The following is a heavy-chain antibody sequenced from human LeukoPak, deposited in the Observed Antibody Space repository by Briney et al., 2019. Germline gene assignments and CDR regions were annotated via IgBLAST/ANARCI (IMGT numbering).Heavy chain of an antibody. D-gene: IGHD2-15*01. V-gene: IGHV3-30*02. CDR3: ARSGRYCSGGSCYQEASLDY. Sequence: PGGSLRLSCAASGFTFSSYGMHWVRQAPGKGLEWVAFIRYDGSNKYDADSVKGRFTISRDNSKNTLYLQMNSLRAEDTAVYYCARSGRYCSGGSCYQEASLDYWGQGTLVTVSS. J-gene: IGHJ4*02. CDR1: GFTFSSYG. CDR2: IRYDGSNK.